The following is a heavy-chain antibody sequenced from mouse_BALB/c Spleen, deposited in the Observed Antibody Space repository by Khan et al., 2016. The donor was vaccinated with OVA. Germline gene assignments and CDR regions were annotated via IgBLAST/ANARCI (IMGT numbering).Heavy chain of an antibody. CDR3: ASHLTGSFAY. V-gene: IGHV5-6*01. CDR2: ISSGGDYT. J-gene: IGHJ3*01. CDR1: GFTFSSYS. D-gene: IGHD4-1*01. Sequence: EVELVESGGDLVKPGGSLKLSCAASGFTFSSYSMSWVRQTPDKRLEWVATISSGGDYTYYPDSVKGRFTISRDNAKNTLYLQMSSLKSEDTAMCYCASHLTGSFAYWGQGILVTVSA.